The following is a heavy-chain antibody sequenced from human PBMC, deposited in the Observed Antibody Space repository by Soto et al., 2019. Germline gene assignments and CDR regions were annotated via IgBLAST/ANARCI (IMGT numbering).Heavy chain of an antibody. V-gene: IGHV4-30-2*03. CDR3: ARHLTYCSAGSCYSDFPYYGMDV. J-gene: IGHJ6*02. CDR2: IFHSGST. D-gene: IGHD2-15*01. Sequence: SETLSLTCAVSGGSISSGGYSWSWIRQPPGKGLEWIGNIFHSGSTYYNPSLKSRVTISVDTSKNQFSLKLSSVTAADTAVYYCARHLTYCSAGSCYSDFPYYGMDVWGQGTTVTVSS. CDR1: GGSISSGGYS.